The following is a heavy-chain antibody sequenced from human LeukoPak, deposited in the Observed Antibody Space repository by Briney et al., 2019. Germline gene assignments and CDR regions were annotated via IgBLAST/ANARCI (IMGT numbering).Heavy chain of an antibody. CDR3: ARAASGAARYRAFDI. D-gene: IGHD3-10*01. CDR1: GYTFTSYG. J-gene: IGHJ3*02. Sequence: GASVKVSCKASGYTFTSYGISWVGQAPGQGLEGMGWISGYNGNRNYAQNLQGRVNMTTDTSTSIAYMEVRSLRSDDTAVYYCARAASGAARYRAFDIWGQGTMVTVSS. V-gene: IGHV1-18*01. CDR2: ISGYNGNR.